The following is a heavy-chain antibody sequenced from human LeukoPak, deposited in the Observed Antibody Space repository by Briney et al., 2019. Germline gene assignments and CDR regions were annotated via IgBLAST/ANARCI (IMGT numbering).Heavy chain of an antibody. D-gene: IGHD2-2*01. CDR2: INPNSGGT. CDR1: GYTFIGYY. Sequence: ASVKVSCKASGYTFIGYYMHWVRQAPGQGLEWMGWINPNSGGTNYAQKFQGRVTMTRDTSITTAYMELSRLRSDDTAVYYCAREGGQLLSYYYYYGMDVWGQGTTFTVSS. J-gene: IGHJ6*02. CDR3: AREGGQLLSYYYYYGMDV. V-gene: IGHV1-2*02.